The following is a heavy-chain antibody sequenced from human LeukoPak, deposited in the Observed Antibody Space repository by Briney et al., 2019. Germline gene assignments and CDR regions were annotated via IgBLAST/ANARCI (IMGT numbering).Heavy chain of an antibody. V-gene: IGHV4-34*01. CDR1: GGSFSGYY. CDR3: ARGGWHSSSWYFEY. J-gene: IGHJ4*02. Sequence: SETLSLTRAVYGGSFSGYYWSWIRQPPGKGLERIGEITHGGSTNYNPSLKSRVTISVDTSKNQFSLEFNSVTAADTAVYYCARGGWHSSSWYFEYWGQGTLVTVSS. CDR2: ITHGGST. D-gene: IGHD6-13*01.